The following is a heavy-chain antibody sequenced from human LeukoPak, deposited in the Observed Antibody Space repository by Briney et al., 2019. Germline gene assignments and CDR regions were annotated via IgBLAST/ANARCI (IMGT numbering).Heavy chain of an antibody. CDR1: GFTLCSYG. CDR3: TKGHMASPDY. CDR2: ISGSDSTT. J-gene: IGHJ4*02. V-gene: IGHV3-23*01. Sequence: GGSLRLSCADSGFTLCSYGMSWVHQAPGKGLEWVSTISGSDSTTYYADSVKGRFTISRDNSKNTLYLQMSSLRAEDTAVYYCTKGHMASPDYWGQVTLVTVSS. D-gene: IGHD5-24*01.